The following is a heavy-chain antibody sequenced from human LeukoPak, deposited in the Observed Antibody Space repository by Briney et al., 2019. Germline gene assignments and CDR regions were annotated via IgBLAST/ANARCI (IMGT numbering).Heavy chain of an antibody. Sequence: GGSLRLSCAASGFTVSSNYMSWVRQAPGKGLEWVSVIYSGGSTYYADSVKGRCTISRDNSKNTLYLQMNSLRAEDTAVYYCARAAGGYDILTGYYEGYYFDYWGQGTLVTVSS. J-gene: IGHJ4*02. D-gene: IGHD3-9*01. CDR1: GFTVSSNY. CDR2: IYSGGST. V-gene: IGHV3-53*01. CDR3: ARAAGGYDILTGYYEGYYFDY.